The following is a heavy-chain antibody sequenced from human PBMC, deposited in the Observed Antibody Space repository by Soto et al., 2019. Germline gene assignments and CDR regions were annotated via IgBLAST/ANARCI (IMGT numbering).Heavy chain of an antibody. D-gene: IGHD5-18*01. J-gene: IGHJ6*02. Sequence: PSETLSLTCTVSGGSISSGGYYWSWIRQHPGKCLEWIGYIYYSGSTYYNPSLKSRVTISVDTSKNQFSLKLSSVTAADTAVYYCARAVPPGIQLWSRYYYGMDVWGQGTTVTVYS. CDR3: ARAVPPGIQLWSRYYYGMDV. CDR1: GGSISSGGYY. CDR2: IYYSGST. V-gene: IGHV4-31*03.